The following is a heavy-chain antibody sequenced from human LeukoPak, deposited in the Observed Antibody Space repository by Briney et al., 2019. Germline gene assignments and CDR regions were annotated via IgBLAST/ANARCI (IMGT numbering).Heavy chain of an antibody. D-gene: IGHD5-18*01. CDR3: ARGRPPAIQRRPPQFWYFDL. J-gene: IGHJ2*01. Sequence: SETLSLTCAVYGGSFSGYYWSWIRQPPGKGLEWIGEINHSGSTNYNPSLKSRVTISVDTSKNQFSLKLSSVTAADTAVYYCARGRPPAIQRRPPQFWYFDLWGRGTLVTVSS. CDR2: INHSGST. CDR1: GGSFSGYY. V-gene: IGHV4-34*01.